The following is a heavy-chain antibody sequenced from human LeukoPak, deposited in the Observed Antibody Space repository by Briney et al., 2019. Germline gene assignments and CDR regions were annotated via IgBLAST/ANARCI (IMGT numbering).Heavy chain of an antibody. CDR1: GVSFSGYY. D-gene: IGHD4-23*01. Sequence: PSETLSLTCAVYGVSFSGYYWSWLRQPPGKGLEWLGEINHSGSTNYNPSLKSRVTISVDTSKNQFSLKLSSVTAADTAVYYCATRTYGGNSPFDYWGQGTLVTVSS. CDR3: ATRTYGGNSPFDY. V-gene: IGHV4-34*01. CDR2: INHSGST. J-gene: IGHJ4*02.